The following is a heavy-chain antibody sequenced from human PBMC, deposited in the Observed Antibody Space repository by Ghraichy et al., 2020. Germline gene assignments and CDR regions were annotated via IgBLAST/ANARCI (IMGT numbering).Heavy chain of an antibody. V-gene: IGHV4-39*01. CDR1: GGSISSSSYY. Sequence: GSLRLSCTVSGGSISSSSYYWGWIRQPPGKGLEWIGSIYYSGSTYYNPSLKSRVTISVDTSKNQFSLKLSSVTAADTAVYYCARYPSPRVAARPGYYYYGMDVWGQGTTVTVSS. CDR3: ARYPSPRVAARPGYYYYGMDV. CDR2: IYYSGST. D-gene: IGHD6-6*01. J-gene: IGHJ6*02.